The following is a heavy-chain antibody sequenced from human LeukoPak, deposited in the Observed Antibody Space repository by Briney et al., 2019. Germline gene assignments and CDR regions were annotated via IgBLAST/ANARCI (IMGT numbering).Heavy chain of an antibody. Sequence: GGSLRLSCAASGFTSSDYWMTWVRQAPGKGLEWVANIKQDGSDKHYVDSVKGRFIISRDNAKNSLYLQMNGLRAEDTAVYYCARAGYTYITLYYWGQGTLVTVSS. CDR1: GFTSSDYW. D-gene: IGHD5-18*01. CDR2: IKQDGSDK. V-gene: IGHV3-7*01. J-gene: IGHJ4*02. CDR3: ARAGYTYITLYY.